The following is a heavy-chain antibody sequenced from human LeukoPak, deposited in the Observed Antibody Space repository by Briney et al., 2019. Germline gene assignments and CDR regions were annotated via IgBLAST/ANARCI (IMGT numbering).Heavy chain of an antibody. CDR3: ARSRTAGTRWFDP. CDR2: INHSGST. CDR1: GGSFSGYY. D-gene: IGHD6-13*01. Sequence: SETLSLTCAVYGGSFSGYYWSWIRQPPGKGLEWIGEINHSGSTNYNPSLKSRVTISVDTSKNQFSLKLSSVTAADTAVYYCARSRTAGTRWFDPWGQGTLVTVSS. V-gene: IGHV4-34*01. J-gene: IGHJ5*02.